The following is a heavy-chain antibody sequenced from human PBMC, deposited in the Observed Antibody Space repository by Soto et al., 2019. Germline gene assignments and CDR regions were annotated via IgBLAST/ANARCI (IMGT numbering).Heavy chain of an antibody. CDR2: SRNKANSYST. CDR3: ARFSGSYTRGLDY. D-gene: IGHD1-26*01. Sequence: EVQLVESGGGLVQPGGSLRLSCAASGFTFSDQYMDWVRQAPGKGLEWVGRSRNKANSYSTEYAASVKGRFTISRDESKNSLYLQMNSLKTEDTAVYYCARFSGSYTRGLDYWGQGTLVTVAS. V-gene: IGHV3-72*01. CDR1: GFTFSDQY. J-gene: IGHJ4*02.